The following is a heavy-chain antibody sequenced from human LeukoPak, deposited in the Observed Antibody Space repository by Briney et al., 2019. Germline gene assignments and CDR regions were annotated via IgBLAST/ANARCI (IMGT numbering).Heavy chain of an antibody. Sequence: SETLSLTCAVYGGSFSGYYWSWIRQPPGKGLEWIGEINHSGSTNYNPYLKSRVTISVDTSKNQFSLKLSSVTAADTAVYYCARANLYSSGRRFWFDPWGQGTLVTVSS. CDR1: GGSFSGYY. V-gene: IGHV4-34*01. D-gene: IGHD6-19*01. CDR2: INHSGST. CDR3: ARANLYSSGRRFWFDP. J-gene: IGHJ5*02.